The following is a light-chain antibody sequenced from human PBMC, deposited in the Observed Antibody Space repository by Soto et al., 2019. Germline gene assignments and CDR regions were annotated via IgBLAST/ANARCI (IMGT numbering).Light chain of an antibody. J-gene: IGKJ5*01. V-gene: IGKV3-20*01. CDR1: QSVRHNN. CDR2: GAS. Sequence: EIVLTQSPGTLCLYPGERATLSCRASQSVRHNNLNWYQQKPPQAPRLLMYGASIRATGIPHTFSGSGSATAFTPTISSLESEDFSLYYCQQYDNSDPITCGQGTRLEIK. CDR3: QQYDNSDPIT.